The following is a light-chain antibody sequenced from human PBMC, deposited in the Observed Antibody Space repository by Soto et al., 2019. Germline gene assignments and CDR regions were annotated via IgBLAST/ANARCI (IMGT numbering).Light chain of an antibody. J-gene: IGLJ1*01. Sequence: QSALTQPASVSGSPGQSITISCTGTSSDIGGYNYVSWYQQLPGKVPKLIIYDVSNRPSGVSDRFSGSKSGNAASLTISGLQAEDEADYYCSSDTRTSTLYVFGTGTKVTVL. CDR3: SSDTRTSTLYV. CDR1: SSDIGGYNY. V-gene: IGLV2-14*03. CDR2: DVS.